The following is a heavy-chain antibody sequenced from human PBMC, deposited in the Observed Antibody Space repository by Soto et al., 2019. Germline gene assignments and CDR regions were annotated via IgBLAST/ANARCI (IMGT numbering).Heavy chain of an antibody. Sequence: GGSLRLSCAASGFTFSSYAMSWVRQAPGKGLEWVSAISGSGGSTYYADSVKGRFTISRDNSKNTLYLQMNSLRAEDTAVYYCAKDPGPKGAATKTWFDPWGQGTLVTVSS. V-gene: IGHV3-23*01. CDR3: AKDPGPKGAATKTWFDP. D-gene: IGHD1-26*01. CDR2: ISGSGGST. CDR1: GFTFSSYA. J-gene: IGHJ5*02.